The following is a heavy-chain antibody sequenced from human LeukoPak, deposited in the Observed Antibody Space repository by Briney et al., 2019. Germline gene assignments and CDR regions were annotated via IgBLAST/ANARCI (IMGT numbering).Heavy chain of an antibody. CDR2: LSPLESTP. CDR1: GFTFIEKW. J-gene: IGHJ3*02. D-gene: IGHD2/OR15-2a*01. CDR3: ATSRPLYLCPDAFNM. V-gene: IGHV5-51*02. Sequence: GESLKISCQASGFTFIEKWTVWGRQKPGKGVEWMGILSPLESTPRYSPFIQGHVTISVDKSISTAYLQWTSLEASDTAMYYCATSRPLYLCPDAFNMWGQGTMVAVSS.